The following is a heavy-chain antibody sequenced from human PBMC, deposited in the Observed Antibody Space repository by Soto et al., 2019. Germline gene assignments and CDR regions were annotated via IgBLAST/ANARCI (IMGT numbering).Heavy chain of an antibody. CDR3: ARGAEQLVAGRNSMGGMDV. V-gene: IGHV6-1*01. D-gene: IGHD6-19*01. CDR2: TYYRSKWYN. J-gene: IGHJ6*02. CDR1: GDSVSSNSAA. Sequence: SQTLSLTCAISGDSVSSNSAAWNWIRQSPSRGLEWLGRTYYRSKWYNDYAVSVKSRITINPDTSKNQFSLQLNSVTPEDTAVYYCARGAEQLVAGRNSMGGMDVWGQGTTVTVSS.